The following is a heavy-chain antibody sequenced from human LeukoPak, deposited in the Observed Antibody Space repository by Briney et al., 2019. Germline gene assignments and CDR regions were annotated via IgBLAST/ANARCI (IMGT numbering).Heavy chain of an antibody. D-gene: IGHD3-16*01. Sequence: ASETLSLTCTVSGGSITSGDYYWSWVRLPPGKGLEWIGYIYYSGTTYYNPSLKSRVTMSVETPKNQFSLRLTSVTAADTAVYYCAKFYYYGWGGLVPGPSWGQGSLVTVSS. V-gene: IGHV4-30-4*01. CDR3: AKFYYYGWGGLVPGPS. J-gene: IGHJ5*02. CDR1: GGSITSGDYY. CDR2: IYYSGTT.